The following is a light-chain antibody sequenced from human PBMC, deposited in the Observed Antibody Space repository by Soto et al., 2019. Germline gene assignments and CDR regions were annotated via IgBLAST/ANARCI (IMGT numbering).Light chain of an antibody. J-gene: IGKJ1*01. Sequence: ETLMTQSPATLSVSPGERATLSCRASQSVNNNLAWYQQKLGQAPRVLIYGASTRATGIPARFTGSGSGTECILTITSLQSEDSAVYYCQEYNTWPWTFGQGTKVEFQ. CDR3: QEYNTWPWT. CDR1: QSVNNN. V-gene: IGKV3-15*01. CDR2: GAS.